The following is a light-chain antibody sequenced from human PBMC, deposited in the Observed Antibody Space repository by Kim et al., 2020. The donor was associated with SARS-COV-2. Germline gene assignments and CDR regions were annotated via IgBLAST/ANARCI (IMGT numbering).Light chain of an antibody. V-gene: IGLV6-57*04. CDR3: QSYDSRNQV. J-gene: IGLJ3*02. CDR2: GDN. Sequence: NFMLTHPHSVSESPGKTVTISCTRSSGDIASYSVQWYQQRPGSAPTTVIYGDNQRPSGVPDRFSGSIDSSSNSASLTISGLKTEDEADYYCQSYDSRNQVFGGGTKLTVL. CDR1: SGDIASYS.